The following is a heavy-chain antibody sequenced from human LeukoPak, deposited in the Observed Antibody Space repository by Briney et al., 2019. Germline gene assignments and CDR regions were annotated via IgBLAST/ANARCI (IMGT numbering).Heavy chain of an antibody. Sequence: PSATLSLTCTVSGGSISTYYWSWLRQPPGKGLEWIGYVYYDGNNDYNPSLKSRVTTSIDTSKKQFSLKLTSVTAADTAVYYCARVKDDNNYDRAFDIWGQGTMVTVSS. V-gene: IGHV4-59*01. CDR3: ARVKDDNNYDRAFDI. D-gene: IGHD5-24*01. CDR2: VYYDGNN. J-gene: IGHJ3*02. CDR1: GGSISTYY.